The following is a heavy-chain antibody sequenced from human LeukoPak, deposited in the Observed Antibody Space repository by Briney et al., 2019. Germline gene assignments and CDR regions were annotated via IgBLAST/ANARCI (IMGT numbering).Heavy chain of an antibody. Sequence: GGSLRLSCAASGFTFSSSAMSWVRQAPGKGLEWVSAISNNGGYTYYADSVQGRFTVSRDNSKSTLCLQMNSLRAEDTAVYYCAKQLGYCSDGSCYFPYWGQGTLVTVSS. CDR3: AKQLGYCSDGSCYFPY. J-gene: IGHJ4*02. CDR1: GFTFSSSA. D-gene: IGHD2-15*01. CDR2: ISNNGGYT. V-gene: IGHV3-23*01.